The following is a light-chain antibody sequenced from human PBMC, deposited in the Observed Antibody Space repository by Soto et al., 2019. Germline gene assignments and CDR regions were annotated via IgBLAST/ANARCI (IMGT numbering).Light chain of an antibody. CDR1: QSVGTY. J-gene: IGKJ5*01. V-gene: IGKV3-11*01. CDR2: DAS. CDR3: QQRSHHPFPIT. Sequence: EILFPESPASPFLSLEERATLSCRACQSVGTYLAWYQQKPGQAPRLLISDASTRATGIPARFSGSGSGTDFTLAISSLEPGDFSDYYDQQRSHHPFPITFAQETRLEI.